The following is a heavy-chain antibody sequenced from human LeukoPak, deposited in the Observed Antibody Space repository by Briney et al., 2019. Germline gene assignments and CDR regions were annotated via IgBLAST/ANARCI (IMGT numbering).Heavy chain of an antibody. CDR3: ARSHPQSHLDYGSGPTRHYYYYYMDV. J-gene: IGHJ6*03. Sequence: GGSLRLSCAASGFTFSSYAMSWVRQAPGKGLEWVSSISSSSSYIYYADSVKGRFTISRDNAKNSLYLQMNSLRAEDTAVYYCARSHPQSHLDYGSGPTRHYYYYYMDVWGKGTTVTISS. CDR2: ISSSSSYI. D-gene: IGHD3-10*01. CDR1: GFTFSSYA. V-gene: IGHV3-21*04.